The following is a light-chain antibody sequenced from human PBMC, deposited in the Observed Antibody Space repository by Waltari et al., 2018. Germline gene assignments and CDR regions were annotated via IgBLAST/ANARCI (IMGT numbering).Light chain of an antibody. J-gene: IGKJ2*01. CDR2: AAS. Sequence: DIQMTQSPSSVSASGGDTVTTTCRASQDINNWLAWFQQKPGKTPKLLISAASSLRSGVPSRFSGSGFGTDFTLTISNLQPEDFAIYYCQKADSFPPYTFGQGTKVEIQ. V-gene: IGKV1-12*01. CDR3: QKADSFPPYT. CDR1: QDINNW.